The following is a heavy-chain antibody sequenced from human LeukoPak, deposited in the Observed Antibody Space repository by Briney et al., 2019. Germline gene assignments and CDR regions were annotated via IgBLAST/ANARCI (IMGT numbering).Heavy chain of an antibody. CDR2: IIPIFGTA. J-gene: IGHJ6*03. Sequence: SVKVSCKASGGTFSSYAISWVRQAPGQGLEWMGGIIPIFGTANYAQKFQGRVTITADESTSTAYMELSSLRSEDTAVYYCARAGVVDYYDSSGPYYYMDVWGKGTTVTVSS. CDR3: ARAGVVDYYDSSGPYYYMDV. CDR1: GGTFSSYA. V-gene: IGHV1-69*13. D-gene: IGHD3-22*01.